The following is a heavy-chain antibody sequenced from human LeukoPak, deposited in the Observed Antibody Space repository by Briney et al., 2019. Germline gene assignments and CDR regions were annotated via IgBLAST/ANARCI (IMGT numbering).Heavy chain of an antibody. V-gene: IGHV1-2*02. CDR2: INPNSGGT. Sequence: ASVKVSFKSSGYTLTGYYMHWVRQAPGQGLEWMGWINPNSGGTHYAQKFQGRVTMTRDTSISTAYMELSRLRSDDTAVYYCAIPGGYCSSTSCYAGGDYYYYMDVWGKGTTVTVSS. J-gene: IGHJ6*03. D-gene: IGHD2-2*01. CDR1: GYTLTGYY. CDR3: AIPGGYCSSTSCYAGGDYYYYMDV.